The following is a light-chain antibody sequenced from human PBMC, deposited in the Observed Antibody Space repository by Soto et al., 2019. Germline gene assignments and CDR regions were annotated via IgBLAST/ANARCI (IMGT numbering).Light chain of an antibody. CDR2: YDS. J-gene: IGLJ3*02. V-gene: IGLV3-21*01. Sequence: SSELTQPPSVSVAPGKTASVACGGSNIGSKSVHWYQKKSGQAPVLVMYYDSDRPSGIPERFSGSNSGNTGTLTISRVEAGDEADYYCQVWDISSGHVVFGGGTKLTVL. CDR3: QVWDISSGHVV. CDR1: NIGSKS.